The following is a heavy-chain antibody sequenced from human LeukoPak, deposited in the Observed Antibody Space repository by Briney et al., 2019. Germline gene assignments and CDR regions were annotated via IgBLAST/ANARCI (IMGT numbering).Heavy chain of an antibody. V-gene: IGHV1-46*01. CDR3: ARGKYYDILTGYSYYDY. D-gene: IGHD3-9*01. Sequence: GASVKVSCKASGYTFTSYYMHWVRQAPGQGLEWMGIINPSGGSTSYAQKFQGRVTMTRDTSTSTVYMELSSLRSEDTAVYYCARGKYYDILTGYSYYDYWGQGTLVTVSS. CDR1: GYTFTSYY. CDR2: INPSGGST. J-gene: IGHJ4*02.